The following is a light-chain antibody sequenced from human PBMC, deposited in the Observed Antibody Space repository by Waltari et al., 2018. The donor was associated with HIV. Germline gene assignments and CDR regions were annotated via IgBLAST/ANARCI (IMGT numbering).Light chain of an antibody. Sequence: EIVMTQSPATPSVSPGERATLSCRASQSVSSNLAWYQQKPGQAPRLLIYGASTRATGIPARFSGSGSGTYFTLTISSLQSEDFAVYYCQQYNNWPPWTFGQGTKVEIK. J-gene: IGKJ1*01. CDR1: QSVSSN. V-gene: IGKV3-15*01. CDR3: QQYNNWPPWT. CDR2: GAS.